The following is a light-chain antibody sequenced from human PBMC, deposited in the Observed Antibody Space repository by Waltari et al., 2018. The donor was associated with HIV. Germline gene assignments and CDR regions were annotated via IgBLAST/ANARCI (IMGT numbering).Light chain of an antibody. J-gene: IGLJ1*01. CDR3: SSYTSSSSYV. CDR2: YVS. CDR1: SRDAGGSHY. Sequence: QSALTQPASVSGSPGQPTTISCTGTSRDAGGSHYVSWYPQHPGKAPKLIVYYVSNRASGVSNRFSGSKSGNPASLTISGLQAEDEADYYCSSYTSSSSYVFGTGTKVTVL. V-gene: IGLV2-14*03.